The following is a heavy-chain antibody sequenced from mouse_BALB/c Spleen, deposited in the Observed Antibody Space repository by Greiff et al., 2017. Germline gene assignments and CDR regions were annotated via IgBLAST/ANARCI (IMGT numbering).Heavy chain of an antibody. CDR3: ARAYYRYDGYFDY. Sequence: EVQVVESGGGLVKPGGSLKLSCAASGFTFSDYYMYWVRQTPEKRLEWVATISDGGSYTYYPDSVKGRFTISRDNAKNNLYLQMSSLKSEDTAMYYCARAYYRYDGYFDYWGQGTTLTVSS. CDR2: ISDGGSYT. J-gene: IGHJ2*01. V-gene: IGHV5-4*02. CDR1: GFTFSDYY. D-gene: IGHD2-14*01.